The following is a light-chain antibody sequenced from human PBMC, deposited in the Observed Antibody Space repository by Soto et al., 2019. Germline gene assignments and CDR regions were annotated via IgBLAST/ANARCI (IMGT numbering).Light chain of an antibody. CDR2: DVT. J-gene: IGLJ2*01. V-gene: IGLV2-11*01. CDR1: SSDVGGYNY. CDR3: CSYAGSYTFGV. Sequence: QSALTQPRSVSGSPGQSVTISCTGTSSDVGGYNYVSWFQQHPGKAPKLMIYDVTRRPSGVPDRFSGSKSGNTASLTISGLKAEDEADYYCCSYAGSYTFGVFGGGTKLTVL.